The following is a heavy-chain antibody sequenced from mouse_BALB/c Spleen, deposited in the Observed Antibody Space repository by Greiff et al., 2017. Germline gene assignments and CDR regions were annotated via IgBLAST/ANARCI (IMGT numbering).Heavy chain of an antibody. CDR1: GFTFSSYA. D-gene: IGHD2-4*01. V-gene: IGHV5-6-5*01. J-gene: IGHJ4*01. CDR2: ISSGGST. CDR3: AREGDYDGYAMDY. Sequence: EVKLVESGGGLVKPGGSLKLSCAASGFTFSSYAMSWVRQTPEKRLEWVASISSGGSTYYPDSVKGRFTISRDNARNILYLQMSSLRSEDTAMYYCAREGDYDGYAMDYWGQGTSVTVSS.